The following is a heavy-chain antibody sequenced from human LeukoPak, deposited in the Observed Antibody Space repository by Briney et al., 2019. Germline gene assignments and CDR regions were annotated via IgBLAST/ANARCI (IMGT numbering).Heavy chain of an antibody. CDR3: ARDPSCKVPRSAGTTPLGWFDP. Sequence: PSETLSLTCAVSGGSISSGGYSWSWIRQPPGKGLEWIGYIYHSGSTYYNPSLKSRVTISVDRSKNQFSLKLSSVTAADTAVYYCARDPSCKVPRSAGTTPLGWFDPWGQGTLVTVSS. V-gene: IGHV4-30-2*01. CDR2: IYHSGST. J-gene: IGHJ5*02. D-gene: IGHD6-13*01. CDR1: GGSISSGGYS.